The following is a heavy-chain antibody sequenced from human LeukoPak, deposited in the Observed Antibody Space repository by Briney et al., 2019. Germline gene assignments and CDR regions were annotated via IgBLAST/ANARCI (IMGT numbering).Heavy chain of an antibody. J-gene: IGHJ4*02. CDR2: INPNSGGT. V-gene: IGHV1-2*02. Sequence: ASVKVSCKASGYTFTGYYMHWVRQAPGQGLEWMGWINPNSGGTNYAQKFQGRVTMTRNTSISTAYMELSSLRSEDTAVYYCARGHGDFWSSYWGQGTLVTVSS. CDR1: GYTFTGYY. D-gene: IGHD3-3*01. CDR3: ARGHGDFWSSY.